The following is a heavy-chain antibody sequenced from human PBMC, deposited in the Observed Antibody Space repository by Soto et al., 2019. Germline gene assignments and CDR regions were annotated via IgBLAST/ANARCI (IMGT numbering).Heavy chain of an antibody. J-gene: IGHJ4*02. Sequence: LRLSCAASGFTLSHYGIHWVRQAPGKGLEWLAVISYDGSNKHYADSVKGRFTVSRDNSKNTLYLQMNSLRAEDTAVYFCARYSGKYQGPIDYWGQGTLVTVSS. CDR2: ISYDGSNK. CDR1: GFTLSHYG. V-gene: IGHV3-30*03. CDR3: ARYSGKYQGPIDY. D-gene: IGHD1-26*01.